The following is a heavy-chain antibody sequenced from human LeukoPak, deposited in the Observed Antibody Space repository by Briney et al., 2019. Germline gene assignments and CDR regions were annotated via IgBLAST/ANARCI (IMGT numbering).Heavy chain of an antibody. D-gene: IGHD3-10*01. J-gene: IGHJ4*02. CDR1: GFTFSSYG. CDR3: ANQLWFGDPPDY. CDR2: ISGSGGST. V-gene: IGHV3-23*01. Sequence: GGSLRLSCAASGFTFSSYGMSWVRQAPGKGLEWVSAISGSGGSTYYADSVKGRFTISRDNAKNSLYLQMNSLRAEDTAVYYCANQLWFGDPPDYWGQGTLVTVSS.